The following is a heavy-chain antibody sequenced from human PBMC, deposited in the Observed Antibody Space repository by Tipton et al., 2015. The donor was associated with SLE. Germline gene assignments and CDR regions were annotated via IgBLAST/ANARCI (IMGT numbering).Heavy chain of an antibody. D-gene: IGHD2-15*01. J-gene: IGHJ2*01. V-gene: IGHV4-59*08. Sequence: TLSLTCTVSGGSISSYYWSWIRQPPGKGLEWIGYIYYSGSTNYNPSLKSRVTTSVDTSKNQFSLKLSSVTAADTAVYYCARHAEGWQRSGYFDLWGRGTLVTVSS. CDR1: GGSISSYY. CDR2: IYYSGST. CDR3: ARHAEGWQRSGYFDL.